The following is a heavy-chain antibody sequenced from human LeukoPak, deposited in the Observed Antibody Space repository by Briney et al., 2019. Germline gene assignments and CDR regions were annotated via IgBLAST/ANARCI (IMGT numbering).Heavy chain of an antibody. CDR1: GFTFSSYW. Sequence: AGGSLRLSCAASGFTFSSYWMSWVRQAPGKGLEWVANIKQDGSEKYYVDSVKGRFTISRDNAKNTLYLQMNNLRAEDTAVYYCAKVRSTMVRGVSDSWGQGTLVTVSS. J-gene: IGHJ4*02. D-gene: IGHD3-10*01. CDR2: IKQDGSEK. V-gene: IGHV3-7*05. CDR3: AKVRSTMVRGVSDS.